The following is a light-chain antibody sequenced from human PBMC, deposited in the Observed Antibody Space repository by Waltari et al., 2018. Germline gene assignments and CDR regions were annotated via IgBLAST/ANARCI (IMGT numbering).Light chain of an antibody. V-gene: IGKV1-39*01. Sequence: DIQMTQSPSSLSASVGDRVTITCRASRSISGYLNWYQQKSGKAPDLLIFGASTLHRGVPSMFRGSGSGTDFTLTISSLQPDDFATYYCQQSYGIPWTFGEGTKVEIK. J-gene: IGKJ1*01. CDR1: RSISGY. CDR3: QQSYGIPWT. CDR2: GAS.